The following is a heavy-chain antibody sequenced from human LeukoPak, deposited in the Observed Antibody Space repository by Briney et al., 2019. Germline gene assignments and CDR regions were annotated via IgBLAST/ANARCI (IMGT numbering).Heavy chain of an antibody. J-gene: IGHJ4*02. CDR2: ISASGNPM. Sequence: QPGGSLRLSCAASGFTFSNYEMNWVRQAPGKGLEWISDISASGNPMFYAYSVRGRFTTSRNNAKNSLYLQMNSLRAEDTAIYYCAKDGGSGILYWGQGTLVTVSS. CDR3: AKDGGSGILY. V-gene: IGHV3-48*03. CDR1: GFTFSNYE. D-gene: IGHD3-10*01.